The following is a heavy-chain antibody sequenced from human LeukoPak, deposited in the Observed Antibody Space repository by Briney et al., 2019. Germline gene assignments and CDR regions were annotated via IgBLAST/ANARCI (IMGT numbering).Heavy chain of an antibody. V-gene: IGHV4-59*01. CDR3: AREPCGGDCYSGYFDY. J-gene: IGHJ4*02. CDR1: GGSISSYY. CDR2: IYYSGST. Sequence: SETLSLTCTVSGGSISSYYWSWIRQPPGKGLEWIVYIYYSGSTNYNPSLKSRVTISVDTSNNQFSLKLSSVTAADTAVYYCAREPCGGDCYSGYFDYWGQGTLVTVSS. D-gene: IGHD2-21*02.